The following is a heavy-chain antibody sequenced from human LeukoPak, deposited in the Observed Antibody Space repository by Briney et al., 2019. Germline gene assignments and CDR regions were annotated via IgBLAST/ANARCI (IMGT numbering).Heavy chain of an antibody. CDR2: IYTSGST. J-gene: IGHJ4*02. CDR3: ARSPVGPFFDY. Sequence: PSETLPLTCTVSGGSISSGSYYWSWIRQPAGKRLEWIGRIYTSGSTNYNPSLKSRVTISVDTSKNQFSLRLSSVTAVDTAVYYCARSPVGPFFDYWGQGTLVTVSS. V-gene: IGHV4-61*02. CDR1: GGSISSGSYY.